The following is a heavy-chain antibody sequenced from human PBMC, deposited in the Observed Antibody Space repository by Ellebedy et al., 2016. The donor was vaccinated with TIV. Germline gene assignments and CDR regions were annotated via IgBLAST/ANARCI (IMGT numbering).Heavy chain of an antibody. CDR3: ARDWVVYDGEPPYYYYGMDV. CDR1: GYTFTSYD. V-gene: IGHV1-8*01. Sequence: ASVKVSXKASGYTFTSYDINWVRQATGQGLEWMGWMNPNSGNTGYAQKLQGRVTMTTDTSTSTAYMELRSLRSDDTAVYYCARDWVVYDGEPPYYYYGMDVWGQGNPGHRLL. J-gene: IGHJ6*02. CDR2: MNPNSGNT. D-gene: IGHD2-8*02.